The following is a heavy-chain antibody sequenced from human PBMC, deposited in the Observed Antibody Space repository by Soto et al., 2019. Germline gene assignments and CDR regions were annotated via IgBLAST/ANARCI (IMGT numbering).Heavy chain of an antibody. D-gene: IGHD3-16*02. J-gene: IGHJ4*02. CDR3: ARVGDYVWGSYRYYFDY. CDR1: GFTVSSNY. Sequence: GGSLRLSCAASGFTVSSNYMSWVRQAPGKGLEWVSVIYSGGSTYYADSMKGRFTISRDNSKNTLYLQMNSLRAEDTAVYYCARVGDYVWGSYRYYFDYWGQGTLVTVSS. V-gene: IGHV3-66*01. CDR2: IYSGGST.